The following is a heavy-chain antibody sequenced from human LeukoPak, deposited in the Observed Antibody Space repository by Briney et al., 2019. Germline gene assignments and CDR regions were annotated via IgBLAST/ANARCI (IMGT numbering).Heavy chain of an antibody. CDR3: ARTDFWSGFSDY. CDR2: ISSSGSTI. D-gene: IGHD3-3*01. V-gene: IGHV3-48*04. J-gene: IGHJ4*02. CDR1: GFSFSRYW. Sequence: GGSLRLSCAASGFSFSRYWMTWVRQAPGKGLEWVSYISSSGSTIYYADSVKGRFTISRDNAKNSLYLQMNSLRAEDTAVYYCARTDFWSGFSDYWGQGTLVTVSS.